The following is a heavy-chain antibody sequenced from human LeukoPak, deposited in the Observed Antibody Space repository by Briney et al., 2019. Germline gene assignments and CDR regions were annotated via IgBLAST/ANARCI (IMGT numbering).Heavy chain of an antibody. D-gene: IGHD4-17*01. Sequence: GGSRRPSGQPPGFTSGSYEMNWVRQPPGKGREWVGIISSDGSQKFYADSVKGGFTISRDNSKNTLCLQMDSLRAEDTAVYYCARVSDYGDWGFDYWGQGTLVTVSS. CDR2: ISSDGSQK. V-gene: IGHV3-30*03. J-gene: IGHJ4*02. CDR3: ARVSDYGDWGFDY. CDR1: GFTSGSYE.